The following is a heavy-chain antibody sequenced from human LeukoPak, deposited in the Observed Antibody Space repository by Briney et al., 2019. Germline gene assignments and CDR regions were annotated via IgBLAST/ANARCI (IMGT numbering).Heavy chain of an antibody. D-gene: IGHD5-18*01. J-gene: IGHJ4*02. V-gene: IGHV3-23*01. Sequence: GGSLRLSCAASGFTFSSYAMSWVRQAPGKGLEWGSVISGSGGSTYYADSVKGRFTISRDNSKNTLYLQMNSLRAEDTAVYYCAKGEGIQLLFDYWGQGTLVTVSS. CDR3: AKGEGIQLLFDY. CDR2: ISGSGGST. CDR1: GFTFSSYA.